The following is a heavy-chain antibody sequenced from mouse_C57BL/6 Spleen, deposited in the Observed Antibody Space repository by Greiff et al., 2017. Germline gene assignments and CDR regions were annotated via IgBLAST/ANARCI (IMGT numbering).Heavy chain of an antibody. Sequence: QVHVKQSGAELVKPGASVKMSCKASGYTFTSYWITWVKQRPGQGLEWIGDIYPGSGSTNYNEKFKSKATLTVDTSSSTAYMQLSSLTSEDSAVYYCANYYSNYQFAYWGQGTLVTVSA. CDR3: ANYYSNYQFAY. J-gene: IGHJ3*01. V-gene: IGHV1-55*01. CDR1: GYTFTSYW. CDR2: IYPGSGST. D-gene: IGHD2-5*01.